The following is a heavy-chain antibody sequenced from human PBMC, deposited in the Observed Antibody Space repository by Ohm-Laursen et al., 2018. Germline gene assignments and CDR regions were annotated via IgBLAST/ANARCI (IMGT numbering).Heavy chain of an antibody. D-gene: IGHD3-16*01. J-gene: IGHJ6*02. Sequence: SDTLSLTCSVSGGSISSYYWSWIRQPPGKGLEWIGYIYYSGRTKYNPSLNSRVTISLDTSKNQFSLKLSSVTAADTAVYYCARDWGNDYFYYGMDVWGQGTTVTVSS. CDR1: GGSISSYY. CDR3: ARDWGNDYFYYGMDV. V-gene: IGHV4-59*01. CDR2: IYYSGRT.